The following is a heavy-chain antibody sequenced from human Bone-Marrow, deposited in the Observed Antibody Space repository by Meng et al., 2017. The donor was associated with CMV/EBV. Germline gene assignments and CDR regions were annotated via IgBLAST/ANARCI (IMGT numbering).Heavy chain of an antibody. J-gene: IGHJ2*01. CDR1: GYTFTGYY. CDR3: ARVDTPYGGQPYWYVDL. V-gene: IGHV1-2*02. D-gene: IGHD4-17*01. CDR2: INPYGGGT. Sequence: ASVKVSCKASGYTFTGYYMHWVRQAPGQGLEWMGWINPYGGGTNYAQKFHARVTMTTDTSTNTAYMELRSLRSDDTAVYYCARVDTPYGGQPYWYVDLWGRGTPDPVSS.